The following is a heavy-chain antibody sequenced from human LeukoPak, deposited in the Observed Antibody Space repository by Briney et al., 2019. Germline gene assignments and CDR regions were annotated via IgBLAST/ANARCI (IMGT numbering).Heavy chain of an antibody. V-gene: IGHV4-59*01. CDR3: ARDSSRGDFDY. D-gene: IGHD6-19*01. J-gene: IGHJ4*02. CDR2: IYYTGST. Sequence: PSETLSLTCTVSGGSISSYYRSWIRQPPGKGLEWIGYIYYTGSTNYNPSLKSRVTISVDTSKNQFSLKLSSVTAADTAVYYCARDSSRGDFDYWGQGTLVTVSS. CDR1: GGSISSYY.